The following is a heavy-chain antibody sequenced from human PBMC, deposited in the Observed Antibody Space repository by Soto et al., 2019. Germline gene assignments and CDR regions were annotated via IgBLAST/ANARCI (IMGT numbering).Heavy chain of an antibody. CDR2: IYYSGST. V-gene: IGHV4-61*01. J-gene: IGHJ4*02. CDR1: GDSYSISTYS. Sequence: PSETLSLTCNMSGDSYSISTYSWSWIRQPPGKGLEWIGYIYYSGSTNYNPSLKSRVTISVDTSKNQFSLKLSSVTAADTAVYYCARDRAARRVGYYFDYWGQGTLVTVSS. CDR3: ARDRAARRVGYYFDY. D-gene: IGHD6-6*01.